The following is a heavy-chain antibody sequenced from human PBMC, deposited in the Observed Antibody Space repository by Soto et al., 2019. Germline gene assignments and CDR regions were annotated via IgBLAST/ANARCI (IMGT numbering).Heavy chain of an antibody. V-gene: IGHV3-30*01. CDR1: GFTFRSYA. J-gene: IGHJ5*02. CDR3: ARGDSNSWSDV. CDR2: ISYDGTNK. D-gene: IGHD6-13*01. Sequence: GGSLRLSCAASGFTFRSYAMDWVRQAPGKGLEWVAVISYDGTNKYYADSVKGRFTISRDNSKNTLSLQMNSLRPDDTAVYYCARGDSNSWSDVWGQGTLVTVAS.